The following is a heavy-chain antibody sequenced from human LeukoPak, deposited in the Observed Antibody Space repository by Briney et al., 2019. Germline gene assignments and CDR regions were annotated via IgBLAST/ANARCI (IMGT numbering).Heavy chain of an antibody. CDR2: IYFSGST. CDR1: GDSISSSNCY. V-gene: IGHV4-39*07. J-gene: IGHJ4*02. D-gene: IGHD3-10*01. CDR3: ARERRHLGSPGGIDY. Sequence: SETLSLTCTVSGDSISSSNCYWGWIRQPPGKGLEWIGSIYFSGSTNYNPSLKSRVTISVDTSKNQFSLKVSSVTAADTAVYYCARERRHLGSPGGIDYWGQGTLVTVSS.